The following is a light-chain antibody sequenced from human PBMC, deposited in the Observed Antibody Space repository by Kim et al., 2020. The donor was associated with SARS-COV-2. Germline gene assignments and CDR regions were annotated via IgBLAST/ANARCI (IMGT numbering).Light chain of an antibody. V-gene: IGKV3-20*01. CDR3: QQYGRSPWT. Sequence: SPGERVTLSCRASQSVSSSYLAWYQQKPGQAPRLLIYGASSTATGIADRFSGSGSGTDFTLTISRLEPEDFAVYYCQQYGRSPWTFGQGTKVDIK. J-gene: IGKJ1*01. CDR1: QSVSSSY. CDR2: GAS.